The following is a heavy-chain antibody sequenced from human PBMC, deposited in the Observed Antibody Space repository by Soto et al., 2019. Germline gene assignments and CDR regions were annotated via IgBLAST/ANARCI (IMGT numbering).Heavy chain of an antibody. CDR3: ARFPGYYYYYYMDV. CDR2: MNPNGGNT. J-gene: IGHJ6*03. Sequence: ASVKVSCTASGYTFTIYDINWVRQATGQGLEWMGWMNPNGGNTGYAQKFQGRVTMTRNTSISTAYMELSSLRSEDTAVYYCARFPGYYYYYYMDVWGKGTTVTVS. V-gene: IGHV1-8*01. CDR1: GYTFTIYD.